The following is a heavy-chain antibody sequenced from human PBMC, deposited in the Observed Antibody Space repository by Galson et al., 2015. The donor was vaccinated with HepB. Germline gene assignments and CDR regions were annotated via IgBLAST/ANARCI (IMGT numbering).Heavy chain of an antibody. CDR3: ARDRYGSGSYYSLYYFDY. J-gene: IGHJ4*02. Sequence: SVKVSCKASGYTFTTYAMKWLRQAPGQGLEWMGWINTNTGNPTYAQGFTGRFVFSLDTSVSTAYLQISSLKAEDTAVYYCARDRYGSGSYYSLYYFDYWGQGTLVTVSS. D-gene: IGHD3-10*01. V-gene: IGHV7-4-1*02. CDR2: INTNTGNP. CDR1: GYTFTTYA.